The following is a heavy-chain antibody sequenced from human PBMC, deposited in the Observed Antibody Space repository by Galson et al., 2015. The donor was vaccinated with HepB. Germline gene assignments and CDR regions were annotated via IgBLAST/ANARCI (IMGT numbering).Heavy chain of an antibody. V-gene: IGHV2-70*11. J-gene: IGHJ5*01. CDR2: IDWDDDK. D-gene: IGHD6-19*01. Sequence: PSLVKPTQTLTLTCTFSGFSLSTSGMCVSWIRQPPGKALEWLARIDWDDDKYYSTSLKTRLTISKDTSKNQVVLAMTNMDPVDTATYYCARIFVAGTLTYNWFDPWGQGTMVTVSS. CDR1: GFSLSTSGMC. CDR3: ARIFVAGTLTYNWFDP.